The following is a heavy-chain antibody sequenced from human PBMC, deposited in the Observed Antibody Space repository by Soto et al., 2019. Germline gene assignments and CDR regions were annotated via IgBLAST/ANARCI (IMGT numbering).Heavy chain of an antibody. V-gene: IGHV3-23*01. Sequence: EVQLLESGGGLVQPGGSLRLSCAASGFTFSSYAMSWVRQAPGKGLEWVSAISGSVSSTYYADSVKGRFTISRDNSRNTLYLQMNGLRAEDTAVYYCAKSPGSGWAYYYYGMDVWGQGTTVTVSS. CDR3: AKSPGSGWAYYYYGMDV. D-gene: IGHD6-19*01. CDR2: ISGSVSST. CDR1: GFTFSSYA. J-gene: IGHJ6*01.